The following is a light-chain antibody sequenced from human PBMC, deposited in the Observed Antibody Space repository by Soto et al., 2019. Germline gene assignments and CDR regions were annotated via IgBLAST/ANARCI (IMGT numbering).Light chain of an antibody. CDR1: QSVLYSSDNKNY. CDR2: WAS. Sequence: DIVMTQSPDSLAVSLGERATINCKSSQSVLYSSDNKNYLAWYQQKPGQPPKLLISWASTRESGVPDRFSGSGSETDFTLSISSLQAEDVAVYYCQQYYTASQAFGQGTKVEIK. CDR3: QQYYTASQA. V-gene: IGKV4-1*01. J-gene: IGKJ1*01.